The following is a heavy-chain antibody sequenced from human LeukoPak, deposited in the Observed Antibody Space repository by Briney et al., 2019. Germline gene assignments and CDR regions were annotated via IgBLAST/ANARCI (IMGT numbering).Heavy chain of an antibody. CDR1: GYTFTGYY. CDR3: ARDPYYGSGSYSFDP. Sequence: ASVKVSCKASGYTFTGYYMYWVRQAPGQGLEWMGWINPNNGGTNYAQKFQGRVTMTRDTSISTAYMELSRLRSDDTAVYYCARDPYYGSGSYSFDPWGQGTLVTVSS. J-gene: IGHJ5*02. D-gene: IGHD3-10*01. V-gene: IGHV1-2*02. CDR2: INPNNGGT.